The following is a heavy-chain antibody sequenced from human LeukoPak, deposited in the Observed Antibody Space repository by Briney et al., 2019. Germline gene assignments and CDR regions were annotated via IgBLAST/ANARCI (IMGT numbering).Heavy chain of an antibody. J-gene: IGHJ5*02. CDR2: IYHSGST. CDR3: ARGGYYGSGNDFRFDP. Sequence: PSETLSLTCTVSGYSISSGYYWGWIRQPPGKGLEWIGSIYHSGSTNYEPSLKSRVTISVDTSKNQFSLKLSSVTAADTAVYYCARGGYYGSGNDFRFDPWGQGTLVTVSS. CDR1: GYSISSGYY. V-gene: IGHV4-38-2*02. D-gene: IGHD3-10*01.